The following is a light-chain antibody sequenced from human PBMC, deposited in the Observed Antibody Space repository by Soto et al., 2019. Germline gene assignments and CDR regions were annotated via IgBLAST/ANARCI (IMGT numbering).Light chain of an antibody. V-gene: IGKV1-5*01. Sequence: VDRVTITCRARQSISRWLAWYQQKPGKAPKLLIYDASTLESGVPSRLSGSGSGTDFTLTISRLEPEDFAVYYCQQYGSSGTFGQGTKVDIK. CDR3: QQYGSSGT. CDR2: DAS. CDR1: QSISRW. J-gene: IGKJ1*01.